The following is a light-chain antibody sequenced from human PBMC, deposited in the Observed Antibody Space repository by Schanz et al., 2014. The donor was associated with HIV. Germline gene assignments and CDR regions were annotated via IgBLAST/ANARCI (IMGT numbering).Light chain of an antibody. J-gene: IGLJ2*01. CDR1: SSNIGAGYD. V-gene: IGLV1-40*01. CDR2: GDN. CDR3: AAWDVNLNGPV. Sequence: QSVLTQPPSVSGAPGQRVTISCTGSSSNIGAGYDVHWYKQLPETAPKLLIFGDNNRPLGVPDRYSGSKSDTSASLAITGLQAEDEADYYCAAWDVNLNGPVFGGGTKVTVL.